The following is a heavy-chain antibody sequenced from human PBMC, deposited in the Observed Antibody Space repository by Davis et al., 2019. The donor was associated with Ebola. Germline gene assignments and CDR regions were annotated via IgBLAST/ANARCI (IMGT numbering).Heavy chain of an antibody. CDR1: GYNFRHYW. CDR2: IYPNDADT. Sequence: GGSLRLSCQGSGYNFRHYWIGWVRQMPGKGLEWMGFIYPNDADTRYSPTFQGQVTISADKSINTAYLQWSSLKASDTAIYYCARHLYPTRSITSLPLGYWGQGTLVTVSS. D-gene: IGHD3-16*01. V-gene: IGHV5-51*01. CDR3: ARHLYPTRSITSLPLGY. J-gene: IGHJ4*02.